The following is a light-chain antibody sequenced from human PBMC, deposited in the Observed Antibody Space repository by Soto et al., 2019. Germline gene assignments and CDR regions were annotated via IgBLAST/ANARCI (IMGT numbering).Light chain of an antibody. CDR1: QSVSSY. J-gene: IGKJ3*01. CDR3: QQRSNWPPGFT. CDR2: EAS. V-gene: IGKV3-11*01. Sequence: EIVLTQSPVTLSLSPGERATLSCRASQSVSSYLAWYQQKPGQPPRLLIYEASNRATGIPARFSGSGSGTDFTLTISRLEPDDFAVYYCQQRSNWPPGFTFGPGTKVDFK.